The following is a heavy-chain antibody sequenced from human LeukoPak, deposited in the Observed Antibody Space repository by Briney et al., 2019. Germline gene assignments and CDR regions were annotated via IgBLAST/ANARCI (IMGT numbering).Heavy chain of an antibody. CDR1: GGSLSSGGYY. Sequence: SETLSLTCNVSGGSLSSGGYYWSWIRQHPGKGLEWIGYIYYRGCTKYTPSLKSRVTLSVDMSRNHSAPKLSSVTAADTAVYYCARDYGGKFDYWGRGTLVTVSS. J-gene: IGHJ4*02. V-gene: IGHV4-61*03. CDR3: ARDYGGKFDY. D-gene: IGHD4-23*01. CDR2: IYYRGCT.